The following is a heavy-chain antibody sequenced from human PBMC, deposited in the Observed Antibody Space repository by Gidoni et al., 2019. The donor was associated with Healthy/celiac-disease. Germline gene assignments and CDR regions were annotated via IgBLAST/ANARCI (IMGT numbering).Heavy chain of an antibody. V-gene: IGHV4-61*01. J-gene: IGHJ6*02. D-gene: IGHD6-6*01. CDR2: IYYSGST. CDR3: ARDVGAVTAARRGGKANYYYGMDV. Sequence: QVQLQESGPGLVKPSATLSLTCTVSGGSVSSGSYYCSSIRQPPGKGLEWIGYIYYSGSTNYNPSLKSRVTISVDTSKNQFSLKLSSVTAADTAVYYCARDVGAVTAARRGGKANYYYGMDVWGQGTTVTVSS. CDR1: GGSVSSGSYY.